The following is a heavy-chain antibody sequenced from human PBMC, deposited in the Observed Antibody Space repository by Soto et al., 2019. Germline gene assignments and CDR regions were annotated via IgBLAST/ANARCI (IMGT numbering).Heavy chain of an antibody. CDR2: ISYDGSNT. J-gene: IGHJ6*02. CDR1: GFTFSSYG. D-gene: IGHD3-3*01. CDR3: AKADDFWSGYPAYYYYYGMDV. Sequence: QVQLVESGGGVVQPGRSLRLSCAASGFTFSSYGMHWVRQAPGKGLEWVAVISYDGSNTYYADSVKGRFTISRDNSKNTLYLQMNSLRAEDTAVYYCAKADDFWSGYPAYYYYYGMDVWGQGTTVTVSS. V-gene: IGHV3-30*18.